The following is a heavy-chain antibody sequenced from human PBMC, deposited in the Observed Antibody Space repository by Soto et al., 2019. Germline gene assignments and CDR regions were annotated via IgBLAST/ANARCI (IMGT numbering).Heavy chain of an antibody. J-gene: IGHJ1*01. Sequence: EVQLVESGGGVVRPGGSLRLSCAASGFTFDDYGMSWVRQAPGKGLEWVSGINWNGGSTGYADSVKGRFTISRDNAKNAVYLQMNSLRAEDTALYYCAGGYSGGWYEYFQHWGQGTLVAVSS. D-gene: IGHD6-13*01. CDR2: INWNGGST. CDR3: AGGYSGGWYEYFQH. CDR1: GFTFDDYG. V-gene: IGHV3-20*04.